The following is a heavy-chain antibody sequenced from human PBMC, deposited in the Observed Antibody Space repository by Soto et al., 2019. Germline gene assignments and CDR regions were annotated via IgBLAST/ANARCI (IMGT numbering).Heavy chain of an antibody. CDR2: ISAYNGNT. D-gene: IGHD3-16*02. CDR1: GYTFTSYG. V-gene: IGHV1-18*04. Sequence: QVQLVQSGAEVKKPGASVKVSCKASGYTFTSYGISWVRQAPGQGLEWMGWISAYNGNTNYAQKLQGRVTMTTDTATSTAYMELRSLRSDDTAVYYCARDMGVNYDYVWGSYRYGYFDYWGQGTLVTVSS. CDR3: ARDMGVNYDYVWGSYRYGYFDY. J-gene: IGHJ4*02.